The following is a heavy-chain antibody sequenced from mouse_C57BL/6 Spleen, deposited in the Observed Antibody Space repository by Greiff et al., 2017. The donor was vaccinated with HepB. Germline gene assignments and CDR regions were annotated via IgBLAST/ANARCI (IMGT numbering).Heavy chain of an antibody. V-gene: IGHV14-4*01. D-gene: IGHD4-1*02. J-gene: IGHJ2*01. CDR2: IDPENGDT. CDR1: GFNIKDDY. Sequence: EVQLQQSGAELVRPGASVKLSCTASGFNIKDDYMHWVKQRPEQGLEWIGWIDPENGDTEYASKFQGKATITADTSSNTAYLQLSSLTSEDTAVYYCTSNWHYFDYWGQGTTLTVSS. CDR3: TSNWHYFDY.